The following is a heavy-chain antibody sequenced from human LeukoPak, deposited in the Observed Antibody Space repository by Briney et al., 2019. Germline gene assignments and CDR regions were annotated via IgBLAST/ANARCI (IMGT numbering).Heavy chain of an antibody. Sequence: SETLSLTCTVSGGSISSHYWSWIRQPAGKGLEWIGRIYTSGSTNYNPSLQSRVTMSVDTSKNQFSLRLSSVTAADTAVYYCARAGPSRSYDYVWGSYDYWGQGTLVTVSS. V-gene: IGHV4-4*07. D-gene: IGHD3-16*01. J-gene: IGHJ4*02. CDR1: GGSISSHY. CDR3: ARAGPSRSYDYVWGSYDY. CDR2: IYTSGST.